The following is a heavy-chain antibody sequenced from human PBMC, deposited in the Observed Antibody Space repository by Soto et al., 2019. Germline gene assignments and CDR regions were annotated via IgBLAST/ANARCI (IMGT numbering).Heavy chain of an antibody. CDR3: AREGGGWNYAFDI. D-gene: IGHD1-7*01. J-gene: IGHJ3*02. CDR2: IYSGGST. CDR1: GFTVSSNY. V-gene: IGHV3-53*01. Sequence: GGSLRLSCAASGFTVSSNYMSWVRQAPGKGLEWVSVIYSGGSTYYADSVKGRFTISRDNSKNTLYLQMNSLRAEDTAVYYGAREGGGWNYAFDIWGQGTMVTVSS.